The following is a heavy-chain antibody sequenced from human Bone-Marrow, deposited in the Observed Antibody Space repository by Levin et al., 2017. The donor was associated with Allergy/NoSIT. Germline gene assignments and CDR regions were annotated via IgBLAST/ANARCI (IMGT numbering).Heavy chain of an antibody. D-gene: IGHD3-3*01. J-gene: IGHJ6*02. V-gene: IGHV1-69*13. CDR2: IIPSFGAT. CDR1: GGSLNNYA. CDR3: ARGVRFLEWLSNPRNYYYYGMDV. Sequence: SVKVSCKASGGSLNNYAISWVRQAPGQGLEWMGGIIPSFGATNYAQTFQDRVTITADESTNRAYMELRGLRAEDTAVYYCARGVRFLEWLSNPRNYYYYGMDVWGQGTTVTVSS.